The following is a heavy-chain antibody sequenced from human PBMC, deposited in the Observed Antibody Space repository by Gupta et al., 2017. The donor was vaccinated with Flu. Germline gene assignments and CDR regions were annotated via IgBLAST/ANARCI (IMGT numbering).Heavy chain of an antibody. Sequence: QVQLVESGGGVVQPGGSLRLSCVAYGFKFSDFAMHWVRQAPGKGLEWVAAVSYSGDNKYYVDAVRGRFTISRDNSNNMVYLQMNNLRAEDSAIYYCAKSTSTWNTYSYYHGMDVWGHGTTVSVSS. CDR2: VSYSGDNK. D-gene: IGHD1/OR15-1a*01. CDR1: GFKFSDFA. J-gene: IGHJ6*02. CDR3: AKSTSTWNTYSYYHGMDV. V-gene: IGHV3-30*18.